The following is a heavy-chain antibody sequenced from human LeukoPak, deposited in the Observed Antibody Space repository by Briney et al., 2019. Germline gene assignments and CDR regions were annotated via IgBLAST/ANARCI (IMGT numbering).Heavy chain of an antibody. CDR3: ARALHILRYFDWSIRGDYFDY. CDR1: GGSFSGYY. CDR2: INHSGST. D-gene: IGHD3-9*01. Sequence: PSETLSLTCAVYGGSFSGYYWSWIRQPPGKGLEWIGEINHSGSTNYNPSLKSRVTISVDTSKNQFSLKLSSVTAADTAVYYCARALHILRYFDWSIRGDYFDYWGQGTLVTVSS. V-gene: IGHV4-34*01. J-gene: IGHJ4*02.